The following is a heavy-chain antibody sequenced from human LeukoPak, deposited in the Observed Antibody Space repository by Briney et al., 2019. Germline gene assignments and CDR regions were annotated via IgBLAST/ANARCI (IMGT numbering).Heavy chain of an antibody. D-gene: IGHD2/OR15-2a*01. J-gene: IGHJ3*02. CDR2: ISYRGSA. V-gene: IGHV4-39*07. CDR1: GGSITSSSYY. CDR3: ARVRSSYYDDAFDI. Sequence: PSETLSLTCTVSGGSITSSSYYWGWIRQPPGKGLEWIGSISYRGSAYYNPSLKSRVTISEETSKNQFSLKVNSVTAADTAVYYCARVRSSYYDDAFDIWGQGTMVTVSS.